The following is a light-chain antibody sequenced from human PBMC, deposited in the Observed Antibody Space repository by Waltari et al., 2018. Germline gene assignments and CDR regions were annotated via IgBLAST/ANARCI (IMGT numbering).Light chain of an antibody. Sequence: VILTQSPATLSFSPGEGTTLSCRASQSVSRYLAWYQQKPGQAPRLLIHSASSRATGIPDRFSGSGSGTEFTLTISSLEPEDVGVYYCYQHSSGWTSGQGTKVEIK. CDR3: YQHSSGWT. CDR2: SAS. J-gene: IGKJ1*01. CDR1: QSVSRY. V-gene: IGKV3-11*01.